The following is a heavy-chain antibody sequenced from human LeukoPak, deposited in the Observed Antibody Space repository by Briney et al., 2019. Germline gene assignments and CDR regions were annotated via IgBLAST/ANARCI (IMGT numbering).Heavy chain of an antibody. J-gene: IGHJ6*02. D-gene: IGHD4-17*01. CDR3: ARVITVTPLYYYYGMDV. CDR1: GFTFSTYW. Sequence: PGGSLRLSCAASGFTFSTYWMSWVRQAPGKGLEWVANIKGDGSERNYVDSVKGRFTISRDNAKNSLYLQINSLRGEDTAVYYCARVITVTPLYYYYGMDVWGQGTTVTVSS. V-gene: IGHV3-7*01. CDR2: IKGDGSER.